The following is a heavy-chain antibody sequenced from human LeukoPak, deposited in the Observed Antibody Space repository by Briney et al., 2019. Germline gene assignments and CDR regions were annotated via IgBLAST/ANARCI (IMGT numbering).Heavy chain of an antibody. J-gene: IGHJ4*02. CDR2: IYYSGST. CDR3: ARVRGVTAYFDY. Sequence: SETLSLTCTVSGGSISSSSYYWGWIRQPPGKGLEWIGSIYYSGSTYYNPSLKSRVTISVDTSKNQFSLKLSSVTAADTAVYYCARVRGVTAYFDYWGQGTLVTVSS. D-gene: IGHD3-10*01. CDR1: GGSISSSSYY. V-gene: IGHV4-39*07.